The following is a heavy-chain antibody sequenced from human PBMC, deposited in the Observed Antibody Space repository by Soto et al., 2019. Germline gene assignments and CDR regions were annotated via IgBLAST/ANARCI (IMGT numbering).Heavy chain of an antibody. CDR2: GST. Sequence: SETLSLTCTVSGDSISSHYCSWIRQPPGKGLEWIGFGSTKYNPSLKSRIRISVDTSKNQFSLNLTSATAADTAVYYCARVSTSASGSYYTLDYWGQGTLVTVSS. D-gene: IGHD3-10*01. CDR3: ARVSTSASGSYYTLDY. CDR1: GDSISSHY. V-gene: IGHV4-59*11. J-gene: IGHJ4*02.